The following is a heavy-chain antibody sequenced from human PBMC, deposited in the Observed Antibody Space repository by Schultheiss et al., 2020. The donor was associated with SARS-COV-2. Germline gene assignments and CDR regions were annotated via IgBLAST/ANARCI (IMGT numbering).Heavy chain of an antibody. J-gene: IGHJ6*02. V-gene: IGHV3-21*01. CDR1: GFTFSSYS. D-gene: IGHD2-2*02. CDR3: ARDPPHFRYVVPAAIRVYYYYGMDV. CDR2: ISSSSSYI. Sequence: GGSLRLSCAASGFTFSSYSMNWVRQAPGKGLEWVSSISSSSSYIYYADSVKGRFTISRDNAKNSLYLQMNSLRAEDMAVYYCARDPPHFRYVVPAAIRVYYYYGMDVWGQGTTVTVSS.